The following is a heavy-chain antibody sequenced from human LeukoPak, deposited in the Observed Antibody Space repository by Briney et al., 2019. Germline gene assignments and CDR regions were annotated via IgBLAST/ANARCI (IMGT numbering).Heavy chain of an antibody. CDR1: GFTFSSYA. CDR3: ARDYDASFDY. CDR2: ISYDGSNK. D-gene: IGHD5-12*01. V-gene: IGHV3-30*04. J-gene: IGHJ4*02. Sequence: GRSLRPSCAASGFTFSSYAMHWVRQAPGKGLEWVAVISYDGSNKYYADSVKGRFTISRDNSKNTLYLQMNSLRAEDTAVYYCARDYDASFDYWGQGTLVTVSS.